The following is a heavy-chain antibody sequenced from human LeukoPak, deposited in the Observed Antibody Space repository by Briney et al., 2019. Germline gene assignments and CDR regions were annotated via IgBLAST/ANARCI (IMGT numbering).Heavy chain of an antibody. V-gene: IGHV3-21*01. Sequence: GGSLRLSCAVSGFTFSDYSMIWVRQAPGRGLEFVSSMSGGGSYIFYADSLKGRFTVSRDNAKGSLYLQMNSLRAEDTAVYYCAKGDHASSWYTAINYWGQGALVTVSS. CDR1: GFTFSDYS. CDR3: AKGDHASSWYTAINY. J-gene: IGHJ4*02. D-gene: IGHD6-13*01. CDR2: MSGGGSYI.